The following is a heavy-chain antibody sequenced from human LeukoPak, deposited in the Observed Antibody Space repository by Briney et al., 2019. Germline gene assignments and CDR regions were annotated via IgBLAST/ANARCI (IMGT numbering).Heavy chain of an antibody. V-gene: IGHV1-69*04. CDR3: ARATPAGDYYDSSGYYYFDY. Sequence: ASVRVSCKASGGTFSSYAISWVRQAPGQGLEWMGRIIPILGIANYAQKFQGRVTITADKSTSTAYMELSSLRSEDTAVYYCARATPAGDYYDSSGYYYFDYWGQGTLVTVSS. J-gene: IGHJ4*02. CDR1: GGTFSSYA. D-gene: IGHD3-22*01. CDR2: IIPILGIA.